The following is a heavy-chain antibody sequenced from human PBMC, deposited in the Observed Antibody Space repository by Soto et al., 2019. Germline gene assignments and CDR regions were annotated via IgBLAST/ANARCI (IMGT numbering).Heavy chain of an antibody. V-gene: IGHV3-30*18. J-gene: IGHJ2*01. D-gene: IGHD2-21*02. Sequence: QVQLVESGGGVVQPGRSLRLSCAASGFTFSSYGMHWVRQAPGKGLEWVAVISYDGSNKYYADSVKGRFTIYRDNSKNTLYLRMNSLRAKVTAVYYCSKGYCVGVCYSIPYWYFDLWFRGTLVTVSS. CDR3: SKGYCVGVCYSIPYWYFDL. CDR1: GFTFSSYG. CDR2: ISYDGSNK.